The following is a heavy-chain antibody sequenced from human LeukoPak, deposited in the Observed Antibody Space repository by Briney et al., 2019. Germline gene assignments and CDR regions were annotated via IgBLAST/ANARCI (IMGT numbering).Heavy chain of an antibody. J-gene: IGHJ5*02. CDR1: GYTFTSYG. Sequence: GASVKVSCKASGYTFTSYGISWVRQAPGQGLEWMGWISAYNGNRNYAQKLQGRVTMTTDTSTSTAYMELRSLRSDDTAVYYCASAAMVTNWFDPWGQGTLVTVSS. D-gene: IGHD5-18*01. CDR2: ISAYNGNR. V-gene: IGHV1-18*01. CDR3: ASAAMVTNWFDP.